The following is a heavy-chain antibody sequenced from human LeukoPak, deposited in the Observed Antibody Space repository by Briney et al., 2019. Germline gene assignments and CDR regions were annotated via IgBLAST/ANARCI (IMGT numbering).Heavy chain of an antibody. CDR2: IRSNSDGGTI. J-gene: IGHJ5*02. Sequence: AGGSLRLSCAASGFTFSSYSMNWVRQAPGKGLEWVGRIRSNSDGGTIDYAAPVKGRFTLSRDDSKTTLYLQMNSLQTEDTAVYYCATDFYDSTWGQGTLVTVSS. CDR1: GFTFSSYS. CDR3: ATDFYDST. V-gene: IGHV3-15*07. D-gene: IGHD3-22*01.